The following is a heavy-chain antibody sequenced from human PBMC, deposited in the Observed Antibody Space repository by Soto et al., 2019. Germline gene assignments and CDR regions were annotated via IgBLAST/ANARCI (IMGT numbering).Heavy chain of an antibody. J-gene: IGHJ4*02. V-gene: IGHV3-30*03. D-gene: IGHD6-13*01. CDR2: ISYDGSNK. CDR1: GFTFSSYG. CDR3: IIGTRQQLVSSPFDY. Sequence: PGGSLRLSCAASGFTFSSYGMHWVRQAPGKGLEWVAVISYDGSNKYYADSVKGRFTISRDNSKNTLYLQMNSLRAEDTAVYYCIIGTRQQLVSSPFDYWGQGTLVTISS.